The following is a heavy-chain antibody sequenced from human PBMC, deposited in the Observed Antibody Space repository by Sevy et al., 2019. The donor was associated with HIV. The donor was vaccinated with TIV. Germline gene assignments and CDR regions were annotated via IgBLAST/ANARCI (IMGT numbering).Heavy chain of an antibody. J-gene: IGHJ4*02. CDR3: AKEGTWYGRDYFDY. V-gene: IGHV3-23*01. CDR2: ISGGGST. CDR1: GFSFSLYA. Sequence: GGSLRLSCVASGFSFSLYAMSWVRQAPGKGLEWVSAISGGGSTYYADSVKGRFTISRDTSKNTLSLQMTSLRAEDTTVYYCAKEGTWYGRDYFDYWDQGTLVTVSS. D-gene: IGHD6-13*01.